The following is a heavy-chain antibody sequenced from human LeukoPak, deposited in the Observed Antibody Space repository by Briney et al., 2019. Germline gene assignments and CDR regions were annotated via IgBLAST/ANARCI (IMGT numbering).Heavy chain of an antibody. D-gene: IGHD6-13*01. CDR2: INPNSGGT. CDR1: GYTFTGYY. J-gene: IGHJ5*02. CDR3: ARANILAAAGAGDWFDP. V-gene: IGHV1-2*02. Sequence: ASVKVSCKASGYTFTGYYMHWVRQAPGQGLEWMGWINPNSGGTNYAQKFQGRVTMTRNTSISTAYMELSRLRSDDTAVYYCARANILAAAGAGDWFDPWGQGTLVTVSS.